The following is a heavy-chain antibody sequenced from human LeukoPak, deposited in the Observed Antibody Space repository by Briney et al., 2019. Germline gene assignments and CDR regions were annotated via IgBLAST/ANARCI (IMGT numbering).Heavy chain of an antibody. J-gene: IGHJ4*02. CDR3: AKDDSYGGNSNFDY. CDR1: GFTFDDYA. D-gene: IGHD4-23*01. V-gene: IGHV3-9*01. CDR2: ISWNSGSI. Sequence: PGRSLRLSCAASGFTFDDYAMHWVRQAPGKGLEWVSGISWNSGSIDYADSVEGRFTISRDNAKNSLYLQMNSLRAEDTALYYCAKDDSYGGNSNFDYWGQGTLVTVSS.